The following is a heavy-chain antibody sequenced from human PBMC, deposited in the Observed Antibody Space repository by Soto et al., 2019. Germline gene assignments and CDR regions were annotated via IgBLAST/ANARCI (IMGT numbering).Heavy chain of an antibody. CDR3: ARDLCSSTSCSNWFDP. CDR1: GGSISRYY. D-gene: IGHD2-2*01. Sequence: PSETLSLTCTVSGGSISRYYWSWIRQPPGKGLEWIGYIYYSGSTNYNPSLKSRVTISVDTSKNQFSLKLSSVTAADTAVYYCARDLCSSTSCSNWFDPWGQGTLVTVS. J-gene: IGHJ5*02. CDR2: IYYSGST. V-gene: IGHV4-59*01.